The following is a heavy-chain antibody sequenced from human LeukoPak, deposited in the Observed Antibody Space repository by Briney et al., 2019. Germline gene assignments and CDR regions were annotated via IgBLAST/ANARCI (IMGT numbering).Heavy chain of an antibody. CDR2: IWYDGSNK. CDR3: AGPLSSNVGLLNS. D-gene: IGHD6-13*01. CDR1: GFTFSSYG. Sequence: GGSLRLSCAASGFTFSSYGMHWVRQAPGKGLEWVAVIWYDGSNKYYADSVKGRFTISSDNSKNTLYLQMNSLRAEDTAVYYCAGPLSSNVGLLNSWGQGTLVTVSS. V-gene: IGHV3-33*01. J-gene: IGHJ4*02.